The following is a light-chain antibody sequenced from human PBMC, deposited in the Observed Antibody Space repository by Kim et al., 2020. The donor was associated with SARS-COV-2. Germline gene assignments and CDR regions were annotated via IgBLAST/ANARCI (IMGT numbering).Light chain of an antibody. CDR3: SSYTSSSTWV. J-gene: IGLJ3*02. Sequence: LSQPASVSGSPGQSITISCTGTSSDVGGYNYVSWYQQHPGKAPKLMIYDVTNRPSGVSNRFSGSKSGNTASLTISGPQAEDEADYYCSSYTSSSTWVFGGGTQLTVL. CDR1: SSDVGGYNY. V-gene: IGLV2-14*03. CDR2: DVT.